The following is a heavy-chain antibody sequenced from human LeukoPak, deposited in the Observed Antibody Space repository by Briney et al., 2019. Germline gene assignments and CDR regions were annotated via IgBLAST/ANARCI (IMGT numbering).Heavy chain of an antibody. D-gene: IGHD1-26*01. CDR2: IYYSGTT. CDR1: GGSISSGGYY. J-gene: IGHJ3*02. CDR3: AKDSGGGAFDI. V-gene: IGHV4-61*08. Sequence: PSETLSLTCTVSGGSISSGGYYWIWIRQPPGKGLEWIGYIYYSGTTSYNPSLTSRVTMSVDTSKNQFSLRLSSVTAADTAVYYCAKDSGGGAFDIWGQGTMVTVSS.